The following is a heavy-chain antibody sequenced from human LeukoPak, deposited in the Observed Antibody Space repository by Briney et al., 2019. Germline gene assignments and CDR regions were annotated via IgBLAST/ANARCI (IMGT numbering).Heavy chain of an antibody. D-gene: IGHD3-9*01. CDR3: ARGPDILTGYWSLHYYYYGMDV. V-gene: IGHV4-30-4*01. CDR2: IYYSGST. J-gene: IGHJ6*02. CDR1: GGSISSGDYY. Sequence: SETLSLTCTVSGGSISSGDYYWSWIRQPSGKGLEWIGYIYYSGSTYYNPSLKSRVTISVDTSKNQFSLKLSSVTAADTAVYYCARGPDILTGYWSLHYYYYGMDVWGQGTTVTVSS.